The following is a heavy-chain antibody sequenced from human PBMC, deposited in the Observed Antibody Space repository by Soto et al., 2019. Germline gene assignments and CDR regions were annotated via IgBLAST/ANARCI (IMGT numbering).Heavy chain of an antibody. V-gene: IGHV4-59*01. CDR2: IYYSGST. D-gene: IGHD1-7*01. Sequence: SETLSLTCTVSGGSISSYYWSWIRQPPGKGLEWIGYIYYSGSTNYNLSLKSRVTISVDTSKNQFSLKLSSVTAADTAVYYCASRDPGTSVDYWGQGTLVTVSS. CDR3: ASRDPGTSVDY. CDR1: GGSISSYY. J-gene: IGHJ4*02.